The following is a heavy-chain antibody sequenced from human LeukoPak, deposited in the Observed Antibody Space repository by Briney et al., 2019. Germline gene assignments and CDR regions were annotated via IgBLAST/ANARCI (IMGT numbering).Heavy chain of an antibody. D-gene: IGHD4-17*01. CDR2: INIDGSNT. CDR1: GFTFSSYW. Sequence: GGSLRLSCAASGFTFSSYWMHWVRQAPGKELVWVSRINIDGSNTKYADSVKGRFSISRDNSKNTLYLQMNSLRTEDTAIYYCAKGSLGGLANNGDYSVFDYWGQGTLVTVSS. CDR3: AKGSLGGLANNGDYSVFDY. V-gene: IGHV3-74*01. J-gene: IGHJ4*02.